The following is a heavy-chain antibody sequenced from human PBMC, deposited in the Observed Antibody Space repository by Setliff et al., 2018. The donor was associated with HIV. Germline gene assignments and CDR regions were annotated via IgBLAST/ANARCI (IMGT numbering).Heavy chain of an antibody. CDR3: ARGLSIFGVATPGFYSFMDV. CDR1: GGSISSHY. V-gene: IGHV4-59*11. Sequence: SETLSLTCTVSGGSISSHYWGWIRQPPGKGLEWIGCIHYSGSSSYNPSLKSRVSISLDTSKKQVSLKLNSVTAADTAVYYCARGLSIFGVATPGFYSFMDVWGKGTTVTVSS. D-gene: IGHD3-3*01. J-gene: IGHJ6*03. CDR2: IHYSGSS.